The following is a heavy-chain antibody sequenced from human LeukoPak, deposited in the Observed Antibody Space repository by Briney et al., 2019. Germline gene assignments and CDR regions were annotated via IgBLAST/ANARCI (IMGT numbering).Heavy chain of an antibody. CDR1: GFTVSSNY. J-gene: IGHJ4*02. CDR3: ARVKGTAMVDY. CDR2: ISSSGSTI. Sequence: GSLRLSCAASGFTVSSNYMNWVRQAPGKGLEWVSYISSSGSTIYYADSVKGRFTISRDNAKNSLYLQMNSLRAEDAAVYYCARVKGTAMVDYWGQGTLVTVSS. D-gene: IGHD5-18*01. V-gene: IGHV3-48*04.